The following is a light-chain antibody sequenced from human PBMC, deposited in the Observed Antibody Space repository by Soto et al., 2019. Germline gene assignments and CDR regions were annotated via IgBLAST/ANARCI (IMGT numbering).Light chain of an antibody. J-gene: IGKJ1*01. Sequence: DIQMTQSPSSLSASVGDRVTITCRASQSISSYLNWYQQKPGKAPKLLIYKASTLKSGVPSRFSGSGSGTEFTLTISSLQPDDFATYYCQHYNSYSEACGQGTKGDI. V-gene: IGKV1-5*03. CDR1: QSISSY. CDR2: KAS. CDR3: QHYNSYSEA.